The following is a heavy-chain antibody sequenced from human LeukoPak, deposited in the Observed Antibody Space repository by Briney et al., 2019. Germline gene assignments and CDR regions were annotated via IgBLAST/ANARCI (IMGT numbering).Heavy chain of an antibody. CDR3: AKDRYGDHYFDY. J-gene: IGHJ4*02. D-gene: IGHD4-17*01. V-gene: IGHV3-23*01. Sequence: GGSLRLSCAASGFTFSSYAMSWVRQAPGKGLEWVSAISGSGGSTYYADSVKGRFTIPRDNSKNTLYLQMNSLRVEDTAVYYCAKDRYGDHYFDYWGQGSLVTVSS. CDR1: GFTFSSYA. CDR2: ISGSGGST.